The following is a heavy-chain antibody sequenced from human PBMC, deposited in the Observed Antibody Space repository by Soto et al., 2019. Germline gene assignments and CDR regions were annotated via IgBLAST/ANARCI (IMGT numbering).Heavy chain of an antibody. CDR3: AREYCYTMDV. Sequence: GGSLRLSCEASGFTFRDYYMTWFRQAPGKGLEWLSYIDSSTKYTNYADSVKGRFTISRDNAKNSLYLQMNSLRADDTAVYYCAREYCYTMDVWGQGTMVTVSS. V-gene: IGHV3-11*05. CDR1: GFTFRDYY. J-gene: IGHJ6*01. CDR2: IDSSTKYT.